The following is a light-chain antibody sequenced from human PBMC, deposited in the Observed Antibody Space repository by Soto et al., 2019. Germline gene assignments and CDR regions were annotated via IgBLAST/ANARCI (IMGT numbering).Light chain of an antibody. CDR2: DAS. Sequence: DIEMTRSPSTLSASVGDRVTIPCRASQSISSCLACYQQKPGKAPKLLIYDASSLESGVPSRFSGSGSGTEFTLTISSLQPDDFAPYYCQDYNIYPWTFDQGTKDDIK. CDR1: QSISSC. V-gene: IGKV1-5*01. CDR3: QDYNIYPWT. J-gene: IGKJ1*01.